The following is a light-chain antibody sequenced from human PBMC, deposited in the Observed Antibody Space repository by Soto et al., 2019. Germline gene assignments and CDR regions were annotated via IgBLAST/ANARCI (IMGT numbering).Light chain of an antibody. Sequence: QSALTQPASVSGSPGQSITISCTGTSSDVGYYNLVSWYQQHPDKAPKLIIYEGSKRPSGVSNRFSGSKSGNTASLTISGLQSEDEADYYCCSYAGSSTVLVFGGGTKLTVL. V-gene: IGLV2-23*03. CDR3: CSYAGSSTVLV. J-gene: IGLJ2*01. CDR2: EGS. CDR1: SSDVGYYNL.